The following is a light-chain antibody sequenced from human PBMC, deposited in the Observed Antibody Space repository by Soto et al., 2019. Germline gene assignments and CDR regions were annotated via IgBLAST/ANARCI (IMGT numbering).Light chain of an antibody. CDR3: CSYAGSPRYV. CDR1: SSDVGTYNY. Sequence: QSALTQPRSVSGSPGQSVTISCTGTSSDVGTYNYVSWYQRHPGKAPKVMIYDVSERPSGVPDRFSGSKSGNTASLTISGLQAEDEADYYCCSYAGSPRYVFGTGTKVTVL. J-gene: IGLJ1*01. CDR2: DVS. V-gene: IGLV2-11*01.